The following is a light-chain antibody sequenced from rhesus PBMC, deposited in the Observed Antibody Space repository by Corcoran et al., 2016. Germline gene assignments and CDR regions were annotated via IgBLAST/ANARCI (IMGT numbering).Light chain of an antibody. CDR3: QHGYDTPRT. Sequence: DIQMTQSPSSLSASVGDRVTITCQATQGISNNLVWYQQKPGKAPKLLIDNASTLERGGPSRFSGIGSWTDFTLPISGLQPVDFATYSCQHGYDTPRTFGQGTKVEIK. J-gene: IGKJ1*01. V-gene: IGKV1-25*01. CDR1: QGISNN. CDR2: NAS.